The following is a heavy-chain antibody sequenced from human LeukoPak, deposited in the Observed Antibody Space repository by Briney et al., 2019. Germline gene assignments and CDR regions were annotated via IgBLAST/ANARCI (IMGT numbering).Heavy chain of an antibody. CDR3: ASGGIYYGAAFDF. Sequence: PGGSLRLSCAASGFTFSYYAMNWVRQAPGKGLEWVSGINWNGGSTGYADSVKGRFTISRDNAKNSLYLQMNSLRAEDTALYYCASGGIYYGAAFDFWGRGTLVTVSS. V-gene: IGHV3-20*04. CDR1: GFTFSYYA. J-gene: IGHJ4*02. CDR2: INWNGGST. D-gene: IGHD1-26*01.